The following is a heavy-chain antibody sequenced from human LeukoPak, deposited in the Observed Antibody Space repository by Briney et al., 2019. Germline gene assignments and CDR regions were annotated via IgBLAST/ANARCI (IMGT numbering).Heavy chain of an antibody. CDR3: AREDEYNTFDN. Sequence: GGSLRLSCVASRFTFSNYWMSWVRKAPEKGLEWVANIREDGSEKYYVDSVKGRFTISRDNTKNSLYLQMNSLRAEDTAVYYCAREDEYNTFDNWGQGTLVTVS. V-gene: IGHV3-7*01. CDR1: RFTFSNYW. J-gene: IGHJ4*02. D-gene: IGHD1-1*01. CDR2: IREDGSEK.